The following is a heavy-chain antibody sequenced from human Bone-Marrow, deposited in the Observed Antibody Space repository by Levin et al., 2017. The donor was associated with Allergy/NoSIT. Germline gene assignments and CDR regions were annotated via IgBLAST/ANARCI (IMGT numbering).Heavy chain of an antibody. CDR1: GGSISSYY. CDR3: ARHSEWGTGTYYFDY. Sequence: SETLSLTCTVSGGSISSYYWSWIRQPPGKGLEWIGYIFSNGITNYNPSLKSRVTISVDTSKNQISLKLNSVTAADTAVYYCARHSEWGTGTYYFDYWGQGTLVTVSS. CDR2: IFSNGIT. J-gene: IGHJ4*02. D-gene: IGHD3-16*01. V-gene: IGHV4-59*08.